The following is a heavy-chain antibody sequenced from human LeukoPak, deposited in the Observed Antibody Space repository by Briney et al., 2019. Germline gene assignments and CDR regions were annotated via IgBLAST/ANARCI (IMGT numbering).Heavy chain of an antibody. D-gene: IGHD4-17*01. J-gene: IGHJ1*01. CDR2: INPNNGGT. CDR1: GYTFSDYD. CDR3: ARATVTMSLHL. Sequence: ASVKVSCKASGYTFSDYDLHWVRQAPGQGLEWVGWINPNNGGTKYAQKFQGRVTVTRDTSISTAYMELSSLRSDDTAVYYCARATVTMSLHLWGQGTLVTVSA. V-gene: IGHV1-2*02.